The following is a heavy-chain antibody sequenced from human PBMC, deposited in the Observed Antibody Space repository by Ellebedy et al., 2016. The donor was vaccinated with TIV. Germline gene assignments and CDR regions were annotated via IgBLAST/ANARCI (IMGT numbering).Heavy chain of an antibody. J-gene: IGHJ3*01. Sequence: ESLKISXEASGFTFSSYGMHWVRQSPGKGLQWIGEINPSGGTNYTASLKSRLTMSIDTSKRQISLNLKSATAADTAVYYCARGRRFSASFHPMMSTFEVWGQGTTVIVSS. D-gene: IGHD3-10*01. CDR2: INPSGGT. CDR3: ARGRRFSASFHPMMSTFEV. CDR1: GFTFSSYG. V-gene: IGHV4-34*01.